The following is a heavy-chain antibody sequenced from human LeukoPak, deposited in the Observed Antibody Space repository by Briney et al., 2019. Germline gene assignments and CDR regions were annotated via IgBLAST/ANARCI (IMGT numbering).Heavy chain of an antibody. CDR3: ARVSHSSGYYHNAFDI. V-gene: IGHV3-21*01. Sequence: GGSLRLSCAASGFTFSSYSMNWVRQAPGKGLEWVSSISSSSSYIYYADSVRGRFTISRDNAKNSLYLQMNSLRAEDTAVYYCARVSHSSGYYHNAFDIWGQGTMVTVSS. CDR1: GFTFSSYS. D-gene: IGHD3-22*01. J-gene: IGHJ3*02. CDR2: ISSSSSYI.